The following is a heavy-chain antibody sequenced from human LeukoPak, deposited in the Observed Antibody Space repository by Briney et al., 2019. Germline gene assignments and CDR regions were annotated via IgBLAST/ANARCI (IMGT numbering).Heavy chain of an antibody. CDR2: IIPISGTA. J-gene: IGHJ4*02. CDR1: GGTFSSYV. D-gene: IGHD3-10*01. V-gene: IGHV1-69*05. Sequence: SLKVSCTASGGTFSSYVISWVRQSPGHGLEWMGGIIPISGTANYAQKFQGRVTITRDTSASTAYMDLSSLRSEDTAVYDCARAAMVRGVIPPSHWGRGTLVTVSS. CDR3: ARAAMVRGVIPPSH.